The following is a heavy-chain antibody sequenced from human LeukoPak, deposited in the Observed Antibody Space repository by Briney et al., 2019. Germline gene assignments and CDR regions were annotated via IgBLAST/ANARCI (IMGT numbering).Heavy chain of an antibody. D-gene: IGHD2-15*01. Sequence: SVKVSCKASGGTFSSYTISWVRQAPGQGLEWMGGIIPLFGTPDYAQKFQDRLTITADKSTSTAYMELSSLRSEDAAVYYCASATLRCSGGSRYEMDVWGKGTTVTVSS. V-gene: IGHV1-69*06. CDR2: IIPLFGTP. J-gene: IGHJ6*04. CDR3: ASATLRCSGGSRYEMDV. CDR1: GGTFSSYT.